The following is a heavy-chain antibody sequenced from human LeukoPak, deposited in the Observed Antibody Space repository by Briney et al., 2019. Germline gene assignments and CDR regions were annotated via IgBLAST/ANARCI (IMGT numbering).Heavy chain of an antibody. D-gene: IGHD3-22*01. CDR1: GYTFTSYY. CDR3: ARGPPPYYDSSANLYYYYYMDV. CDR2: INPSGGST. Sequence: ASVKVSCKASGYTFTSYYMHWVRQAPGQGLEWMGIINPSGGSTSYAQKFQGRVTMTRDTSTSTVYMELSSLRSEDTAVYYCARGPPPYYDSSANLYYYYYMDVWGKGTTVTVSS. J-gene: IGHJ6*03. V-gene: IGHV1-46*01.